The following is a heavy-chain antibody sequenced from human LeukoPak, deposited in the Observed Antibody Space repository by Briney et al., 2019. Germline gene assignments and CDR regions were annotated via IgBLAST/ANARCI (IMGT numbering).Heavy chain of an antibody. D-gene: IGHD6-19*01. V-gene: IGHV4-34*01. CDR1: GGSFSGYY. J-gene: IGHJ2*01. CDR3: AGGAGVAVYWYFDL. CDR2: INHSGSN. Sequence: SETLSLTCAVYGGSFSGYYWSWIRQPPGKGLEGIGEINHSGSNNYNPSLKSRVTISVDTSENQFSLKQSSVTAADTAVYYCAGGAGVAVYWYFDLWGRGTLVTVSS.